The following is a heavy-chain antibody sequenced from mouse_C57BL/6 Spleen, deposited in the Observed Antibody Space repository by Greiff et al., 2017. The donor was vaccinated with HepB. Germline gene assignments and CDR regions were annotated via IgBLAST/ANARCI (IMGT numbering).Heavy chain of an antibody. V-gene: IGHV1-15*01. CDR1: GYTFTDYE. J-gene: IGHJ4*01. Sequence: QVQLQQSGAELVRPGASVTLSCKASGYTFTDYEMHWVKQTPVHGLEWIGAIDPETGGTAYNQKFKGKAILTADKSSGTAYMELRSLTSEDSAVYYCTRSGPCMDYWGQGTSVTVSS. CDR2: IDPETGGT. D-gene: IGHD3-1*01. CDR3: TRSGPCMDY.